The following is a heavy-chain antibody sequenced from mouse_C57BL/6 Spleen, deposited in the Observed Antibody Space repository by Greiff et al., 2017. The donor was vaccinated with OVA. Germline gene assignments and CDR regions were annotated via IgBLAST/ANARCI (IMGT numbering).Heavy chain of an antibody. V-gene: IGHV5-9*01. D-gene: IGHD2-2*01. CDR2: ISGGGGNT. J-gene: IGHJ3*01. CDR3: ARQSGYDGFAY. CDR1: GFTFSSYT. Sequence: EVKLEESGGGLVKPGGSLKLSCAASGFTFSSYTMSWVRQTPEKRLEWVATISGGGGNTYYPESVKGRFTISRDNAKNTLYLQMSSLRSEDAALYYCARQSGYDGFAYWGQGTLVTVSA.